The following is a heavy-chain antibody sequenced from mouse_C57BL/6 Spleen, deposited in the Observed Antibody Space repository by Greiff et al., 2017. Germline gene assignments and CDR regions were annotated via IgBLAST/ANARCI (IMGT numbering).Heavy chain of an antibody. Sequence: VQLKQSGPGLVKPSQSLSLTCSVTGYSITSGYYWNWIRQFPGNKLEWMGYISYDGSNNYNPSLKNRISITRDTSKNQFFLKLNSVTTEDTATYYCARVSNWDERYFDVWGTGTTVTVSS. CDR1: GYSITSGYY. CDR2: ISYDGSN. D-gene: IGHD4-1*01. J-gene: IGHJ1*03. V-gene: IGHV3-6*01. CDR3: ARVSNWDERYFDV.